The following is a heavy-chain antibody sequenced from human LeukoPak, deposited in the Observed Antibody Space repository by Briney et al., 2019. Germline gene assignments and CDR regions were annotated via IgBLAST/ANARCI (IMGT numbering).Heavy chain of an antibody. CDR1: GGSISSYNW. V-gene: IGHV4-4*02. J-gene: IGHJ4*02. CDR2: IYHSGST. Sequence: LGTLSLTCVVSGGSISSYNWWSWVRQPPGKGLEWIGEIYHSGSTNYNPSLKSRVTISLDKSKNQFSLKLSSVTAADTAVYYCARAPRDSSGYSSFDYWGQGTLVTVSS. D-gene: IGHD3-22*01. CDR3: ARAPRDSSGYSSFDY.